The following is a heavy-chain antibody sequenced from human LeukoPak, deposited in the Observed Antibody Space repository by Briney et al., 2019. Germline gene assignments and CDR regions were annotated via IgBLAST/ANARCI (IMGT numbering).Heavy chain of an antibody. J-gene: IGHJ6*03. D-gene: IGHD3-16*01. Sequence: PGGSLRLSCAASGFTFSSYSMNWVRQAPGKGLGWVSSISSSSSYIYYADSVKGRFTISRDNAKNSLYLQMNSLRAEDTAVYYCARGPRGGLDYYYYMDVWGKGTTVTISS. CDR2: ISSSSSYI. V-gene: IGHV3-21*01. CDR3: ARGPRGGLDYYYYMDV. CDR1: GFTFSSYS.